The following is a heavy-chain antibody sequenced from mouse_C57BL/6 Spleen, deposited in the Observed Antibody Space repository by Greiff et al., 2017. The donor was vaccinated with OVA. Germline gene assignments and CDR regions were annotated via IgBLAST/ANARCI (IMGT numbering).Heavy chain of an antibody. D-gene: IGHD2-12*01. J-gene: IGHJ4*01. CDR3: ARRRDYSASMDY. CDR2: INPGSGGT. V-gene: IGHV1-54*01. Sequence: QVQLQQSGAELVRPGTSVKVSCKASGYAFTNYLIEWVKQRPGQGLEWIGVINPGSGGTNYNEKFKGKATLTADKSSSTAYMQLSSLTSEDSAVYFCARRRDYSASMDYWGQGTSVTDSS. CDR1: GYAFTNYL.